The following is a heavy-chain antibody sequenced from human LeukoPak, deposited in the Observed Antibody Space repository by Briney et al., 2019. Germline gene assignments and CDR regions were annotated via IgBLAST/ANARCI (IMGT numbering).Heavy chain of an antibody. Sequence: SETLSLTCTVSGGSISSSSYYWGWIRQPPGKGLEWIGSIYYRGSTYYNPSLKSRVTIFVDTSTNQFSLKLSSVTAADTAVYYCARQGFDITVARGLSLGRFDPWGQGTLVTVSS. D-gene: IGHD3-10*01. J-gene: IGHJ5*02. CDR1: GGSISSSSYY. CDR3: ARQGFDITVARGLSLGRFDP. CDR2: IYYRGST. V-gene: IGHV4-39*01.